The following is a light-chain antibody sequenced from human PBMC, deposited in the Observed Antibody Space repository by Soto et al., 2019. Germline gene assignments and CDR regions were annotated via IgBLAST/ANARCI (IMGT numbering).Light chain of an antibody. CDR2: WAT. CDR3: QYYFRSPYT. CDR1: QSLLYSSNNRNY. J-gene: IGKJ2*01. V-gene: IGKV4-1*01. Sequence: DMVLTQSPDSLSVSLGERATITCKSSQSLLYSSNNRNYLAWYRQRPRQPPELLIYWATTRNSGVPDRISGSGSGTNSTLTISRLQTEDVAVYYCQYYFRSPYTFGQGTKLEIK.